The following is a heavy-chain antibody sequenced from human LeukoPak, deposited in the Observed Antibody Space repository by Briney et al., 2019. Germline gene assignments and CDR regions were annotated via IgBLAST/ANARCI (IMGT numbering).Heavy chain of an antibody. J-gene: IGHJ4*02. CDR3: ARAVKGYYFDY. Sequence: SETLSLTCTVSGGSISSYYWSWIRQPPGKGLEWIGYIYYSGSTNYNPSPKSRVTISVDTSKNQFSLKLSSVTAADTAVYHCARAVKGYYFDYWGQGTLVTVSS. CDR1: GGSISSYY. V-gene: IGHV4-59*01. CDR2: IYYSGST.